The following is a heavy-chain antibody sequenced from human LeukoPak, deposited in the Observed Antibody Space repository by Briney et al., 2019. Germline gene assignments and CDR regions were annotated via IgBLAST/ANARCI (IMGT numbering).Heavy chain of an antibody. J-gene: IGHJ3*02. CDR3: AKGKDYYDSSGYYYNAFDI. CDR2: ISGDGGST. V-gene: IGHV3-43*02. CDR1: GFTFDDYA. Sequence: PGGSLRLSCAASGFTFDDYAMHRVRQAPGKGLEWVSLISGDGGSTYYADSVKGRFTISRDNSKNSLYLQMNSLRTEDTALYYCAKGKDYYDSSGYYYNAFDIWGQGTMVTVSS. D-gene: IGHD3-22*01.